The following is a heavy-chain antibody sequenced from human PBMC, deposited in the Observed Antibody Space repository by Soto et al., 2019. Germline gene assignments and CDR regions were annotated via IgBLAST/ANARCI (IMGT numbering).Heavy chain of an antibody. J-gene: IGHJ4*02. D-gene: IGHD5-12*01. CDR3: VKAPRGCTKLYYFDY. V-gene: IGHV3-23*01. CDR2: ISGSGGST. CDR1: GFTFSSYA. Sequence: GGSLRLSCAASGFTFSSYAMSWVRQAPGKGLEWVSAISGSGGSTYYADSVKGRFTISRDNSKNTLYLLMNSLRAEDTAVYYCVKAPRGCTKLYYFDYWGQGTLVTVSS.